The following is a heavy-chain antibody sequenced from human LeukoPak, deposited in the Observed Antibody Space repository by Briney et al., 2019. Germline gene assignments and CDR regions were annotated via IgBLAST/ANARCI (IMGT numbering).Heavy chain of an antibody. Sequence: PGGSLRLSCAASGFIVSSNYMSWVRQAPGKGLEWVSVIYSGGSTYYADSVKGRFTISRDNSKNTLYLQMNYLRAEDTAVYYCARLFSSSSKDGYFDYWGQGALVTVSS. V-gene: IGHV3-53*01. CDR1: GFIVSSNY. D-gene: IGHD6-13*01. CDR3: ARLFSSSSKDGYFDY. CDR2: IYSGGST. J-gene: IGHJ4*02.